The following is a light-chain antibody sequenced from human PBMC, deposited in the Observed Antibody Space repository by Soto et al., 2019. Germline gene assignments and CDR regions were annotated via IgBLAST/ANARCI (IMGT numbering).Light chain of an antibody. V-gene: IGLV2-14*01. Sequence: QSALTQPASVSGSPGQSITISCTGTSSDVGGYNYVSWYQQHPGKAPKLMIYEVSNRPSGVSNRFSGSKSGNTASLTISGLQAEDEAEYYCSSYTSSSLGVFGGGTKFTVL. J-gene: IGLJ3*02. CDR1: SSDVGGYNY. CDR3: SSYTSSSLGV. CDR2: EVS.